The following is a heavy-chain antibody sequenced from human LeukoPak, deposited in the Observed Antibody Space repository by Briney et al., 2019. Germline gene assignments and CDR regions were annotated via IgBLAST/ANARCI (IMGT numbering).Heavy chain of an antibody. V-gene: IGHV3-33*01. J-gene: IGHJ3*02. D-gene: IGHD3-22*01. Sequence: GGSLRLSCAASGFTFRSYDMHWVRQAPGEGLEWVAVVWYDESNKYYVGSVKGRFTISRDNSKNTLYLQMNSLRVEDTALYYCAREDSSGAFDIWGQGTMVTVSS. CDR2: VWYDESNK. CDR1: GFTFRSYD. CDR3: AREDSSGAFDI.